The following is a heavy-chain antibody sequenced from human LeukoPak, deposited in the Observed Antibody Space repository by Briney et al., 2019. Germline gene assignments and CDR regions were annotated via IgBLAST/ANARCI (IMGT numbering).Heavy chain of an antibody. D-gene: IGHD3-16*01. CDR3: ARDNVWGFDY. J-gene: IGHJ4*02. V-gene: IGHV3-74*01. Sequence: GGSLRLSCAASGFTFSSYSMNWVRQAPGKGLVWVARIYSDGYSDGSSTIYADSVRGRFTISRDNAKNTLYLQMNSLRAEDTAVYYCARDNVWGFDYWGQGALVTVSS. CDR1: GFTFSSYS. CDR2: IYSDGYSDGSST.